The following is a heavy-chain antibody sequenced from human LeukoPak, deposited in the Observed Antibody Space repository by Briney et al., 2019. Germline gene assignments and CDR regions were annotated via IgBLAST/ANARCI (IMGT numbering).Heavy chain of an antibody. V-gene: IGHV3-30*04. J-gene: IGHJ4*02. Sequence: PGGSLRLSCAASGFTFSSYGMQWVRQAPGKGLEWVAVISYDGSNKNSADSVKGRFTISRDNSKNTLYLQMNSLRAEDTAVYYCARDKLRYYDSSGYLGYWGQGTLVTVSS. CDR3: ARDKLRYYDSSGYLGY. CDR1: GFTFSSYG. D-gene: IGHD3-22*01. CDR2: ISYDGSNK.